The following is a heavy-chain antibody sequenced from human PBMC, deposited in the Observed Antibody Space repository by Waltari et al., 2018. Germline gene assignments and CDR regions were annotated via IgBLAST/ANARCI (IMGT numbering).Heavy chain of an antibody. CDR2: ISYDGSNK. D-gene: IGHD6-13*01. J-gene: IGHJ4*02. CDR1: GFPFSSYG. Sequence: QVQLVESGGGVVQPGRSLRLSCAASGFPFSSYGMHWVRQAPGKGLEWVAVISYDGSNKYYADSVKGRFTISRDNSKNTLYLQMNSLRAEDTAVYYCAKSGGAAAGISDYWGQGTLVTVSS. CDR3: AKSGGAAAGISDY. V-gene: IGHV3-30*18.